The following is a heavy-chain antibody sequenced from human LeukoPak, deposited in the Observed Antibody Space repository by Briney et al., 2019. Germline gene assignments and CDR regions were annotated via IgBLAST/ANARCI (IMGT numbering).Heavy chain of an antibody. CDR1: GLTFNSYW. Sequence: GGSLRLSCAASGLTFNSYWMHWVRQVAGKGLVWVARINGDASNTTYADSVKGRFTISRDNAKNTLYLQMNSLRVDDTAIYYCASTNDSIPYYIFDYWGQGTLVTVSS. CDR2: INGDASNT. J-gene: IGHJ4*02. D-gene: IGHD3-22*01. CDR3: ASTNDSIPYYIFDY. V-gene: IGHV3-74*03.